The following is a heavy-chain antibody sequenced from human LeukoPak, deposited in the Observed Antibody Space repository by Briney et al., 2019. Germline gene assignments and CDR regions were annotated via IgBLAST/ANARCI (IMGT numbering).Heavy chain of an antibody. J-gene: IGHJ3*02. CDR1: GYTFTSYY. CDR2: INHSGGST. Sequence: ASVKVSCKASGYTFTSYYMHWVRQAPGQGLEWMGIINHSGGSTSYAQKFQGRVTMTRDTSTSTVYMELSSLRSEDTAVYYCARVKPNYYDSSAYGTFDIWGQGTMVTVSS. D-gene: IGHD3-22*01. CDR3: ARVKPNYYDSSAYGTFDI. V-gene: IGHV1-46*01.